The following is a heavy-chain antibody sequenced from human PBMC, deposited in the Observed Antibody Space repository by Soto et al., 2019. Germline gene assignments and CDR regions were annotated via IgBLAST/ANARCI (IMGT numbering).Heavy chain of an antibody. CDR2: ISADGGVT. J-gene: IGHJ4*02. Sequence: PGGSLRLSCADSGFTFSSHAMSWVRQAPGKGLEWVSAISADGGVTYFADSVKGRFTISRDNSENTLYLQMNSLRVEDTAVYYCAKDFYVTPTTGIAAAGPFDYWGQGTLVTVSS. V-gene: IGHV3-23*01. D-gene: IGHD6-13*01. CDR1: GFTFSSHA. CDR3: AKDFYVTPTTGIAAAGPFDY.